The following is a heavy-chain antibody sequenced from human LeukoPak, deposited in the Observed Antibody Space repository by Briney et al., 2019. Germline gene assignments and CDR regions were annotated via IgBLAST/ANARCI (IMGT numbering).Heavy chain of an antibody. J-gene: IGHJ4*02. D-gene: IGHD6-13*01. Sequence: GGSLRLSCAASGFTFSSYEMNWVRQAPGKGLEWVSVLYSGGTTFYADSVKGRFTISRDNSMNTLYLQMKSLRPEDTAVYYCASPGPGGAAAGLFDYWGQGTLVTVSS. CDR1: GFTFSSYE. CDR2: LYSGGTT. V-gene: IGHV3-53*05. CDR3: ASPGPGGAAAGLFDY.